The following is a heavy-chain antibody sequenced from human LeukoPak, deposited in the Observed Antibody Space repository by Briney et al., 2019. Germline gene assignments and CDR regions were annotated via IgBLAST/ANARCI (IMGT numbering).Heavy chain of an antibody. J-gene: IGHJ4*02. CDR3: ARGRTYYYDSSGDY. CDR1: GYTFTSYA. D-gene: IGHD3-22*01. CDR2: INAGNGNT. V-gene: IGHV1-3*01. Sequence: ASVKVSCTSSGYTFTSYAMLWVRQAPGQRLEWMGWINAGNGNTKYSQKFQGRVTITRDTSASTAYMELSSLRSEDTAVYYCARGRTYYYDSSGDYWGQGTLVTVSS.